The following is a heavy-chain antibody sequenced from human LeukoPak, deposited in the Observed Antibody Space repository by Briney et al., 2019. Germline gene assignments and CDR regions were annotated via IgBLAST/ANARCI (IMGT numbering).Heavy chain of an antibody. Sequence: GGSLRLSCAASGFTFSSYSMNWVRQAPGKGLEWVSSISSSSSYIYYADSVKGRFTISRDNAKNSLYLQMSSLRAEDTAVYYCARAEIVVVVAATPIDYYYGMDVWGQGTTVTVSS. CDR3: ARAEIVVVVAATPIDYYYGMDV. J-gene: IGHJ6*02. V-gene: IGHV3-21*01. CDR1: GFTFSSYS. CDR2: ISSSSSYI. D-gene: IGHD2-15*01.